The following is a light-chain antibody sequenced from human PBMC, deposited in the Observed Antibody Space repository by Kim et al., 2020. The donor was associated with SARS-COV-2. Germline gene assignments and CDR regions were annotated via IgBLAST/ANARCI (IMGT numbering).Light chain of an antibody. Sequence: EVVLTQSPATLSLSPGERAALSCRASQSVSTYVAWYQQKPGQAPRLLIYDASNRATGIPARFSGSGSGTDFTLTISSLEPEYFAVYYCQQRTKWPLTFGGGTKVEIK. CDR3: QQRTKWPLT. CDR1: QSVSTY. CDR2: DAS. V-gene: IGKV3-11*01. J-gene: IGKJ4*01.